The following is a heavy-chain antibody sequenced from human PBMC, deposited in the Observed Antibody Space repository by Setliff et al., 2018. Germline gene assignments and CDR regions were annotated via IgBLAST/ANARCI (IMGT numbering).Heavy chain of an antibody. J-gene: IGHJ6*03. CDR3: ARGVYAXXYXXXXXYYYYMDV. D-gene: IGHD6-13*01. CDR2: INTNTGNP. Sequence: ASVKVSCKASGYTFTTXGISWMRQAPGQGLEWMGWINTNTGNPSYAQGFTGRFVFSLDTSVSTAYLQISSLKAXXXAXYYCARGVYAXXYXXXXXYYYYMDVWGKGATVTVSS. CDR1: GYTFTTXG. V-gene: IGHV7-4-1*02.